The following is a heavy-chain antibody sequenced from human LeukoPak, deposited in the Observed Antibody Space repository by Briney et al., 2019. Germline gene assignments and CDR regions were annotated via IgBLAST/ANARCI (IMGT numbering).Heavy chain of an antibody. CDR2: ISDDGSRQ. V-gene: IGHV3-30-3*01. D-gene: IGHD3-10*01. Sequence: PGRSLRLSCAATGLTFSNYAIHWGRQAPGKGLEWVAFISDDGSRQHYADSVKGRFTISRDNSKNALNLQMNSLRAEDTAVYYCVKDRTGTYTLDYWGQGTLVTVSS. J-gene: IGHJ4*02. CDR3: VKDRTGTYTLDY. CDR1: GLTFSNYA.